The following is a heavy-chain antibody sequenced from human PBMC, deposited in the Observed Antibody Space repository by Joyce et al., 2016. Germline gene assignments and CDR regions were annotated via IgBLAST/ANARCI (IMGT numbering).Heavy chain of an antibody. J-gene: IGHJ1*01. Sequence: QLHLQESGPGLVKPSETLSLTCTVSGGSMSTGTYYWGWFRQTPGKGLEWIGSIYKCGVTHYNAPLKSRGTITIDTSNNHFSLRLSSVTAADAAVYYCANYRTGTMAEYWGQGTLATVSS. D-gene: IGHD1-7*01. V-gene: IGHV4-39*02. CDR1: GGSMSTGTYY. CDR2: IYKCGVT. CDR3: ANYRTGTMAEY.